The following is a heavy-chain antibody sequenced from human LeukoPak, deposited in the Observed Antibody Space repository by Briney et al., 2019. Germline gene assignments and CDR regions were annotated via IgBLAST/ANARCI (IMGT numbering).Heavy chain of an antibody. CDR2: IWYDGSNK. V-gene: IGHV3-33*01. CDR1: GFTFSSYG. CDR3: ARDNRYSSSWLFDY. D-gene: IGHD6-13*01. Sequence: GGSLRLSCAASGFTFSSYGMHWVRQAPGKGLEWVAVIWYDGSNKYYADSVKGRFTISRDNSKNTLYLQMNSLRAEDTAVYYCARDNRYSSSWLFDYWGQGTLVTVSS. J-gene: IGHJ4*02.